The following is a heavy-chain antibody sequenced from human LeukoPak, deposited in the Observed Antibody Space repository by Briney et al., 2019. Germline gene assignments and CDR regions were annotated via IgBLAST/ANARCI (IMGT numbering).Heavy chain of an antibody. Sequence: AESLQISCKASGSVFTFQWIAWVRPLPEKGLEWMGIIYPGDSDTRYSPFFQGQVTISADKSISTAYLQWSSLKASDTAMYYCARYNGYDSSPLDYWGQGTLVTVSS. J-gene: IGHJ4*02. CDR2: IYPGDSDT. D-gene: IGHD3-22*01. CDR1: GSVFTFQW. CDR3: ARYNGYDSSPLDY. V-gene: IGHV5-51*01.